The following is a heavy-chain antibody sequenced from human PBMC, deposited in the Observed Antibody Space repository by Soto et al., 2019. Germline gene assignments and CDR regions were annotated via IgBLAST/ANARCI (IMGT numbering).Heavy chain of an antibody. CDR1: GFTFSSYS. CDR2: ISSSSSTI. Sequence: GGSLRLSCAASGFTFSSYSMNWVRQAPGKGLEWVSYISSSSSTIYYADSVKGRFTISRDNAKNSLYLQMNSLRDEDTAVYYCARDVPLRIAVAGTHYYYGMDVWGQGTTVTVSS. J-gene: IGHJ6*02. CDR3: ARDVPLRIAVAGTHYYYGMDV. D-gene: IGHD6-19*01. V-gene: IGHV3-48*02.